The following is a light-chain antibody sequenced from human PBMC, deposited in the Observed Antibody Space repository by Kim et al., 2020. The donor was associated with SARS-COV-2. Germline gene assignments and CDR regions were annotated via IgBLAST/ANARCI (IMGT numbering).Light chain of an antibody. Sequence: VSVAPGKTARITCGGNNIGSKSVHWCQQKPGQAPVLVIYYDSDRPSGIPERFSGSNSGNTATLTISRVEAGDEADYYCQVWDSSSDHVVFGGGTQLTVL. J-gene: IGLJ2*01. CDR3: QVWDSSSDHVV. V-gene: IGLV3-21*04. CDR2: YDS. CDR1: NIGSKS.